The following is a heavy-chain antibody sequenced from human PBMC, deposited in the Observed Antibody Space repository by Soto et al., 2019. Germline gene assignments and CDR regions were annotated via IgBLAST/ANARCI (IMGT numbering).Heavy chain of an antibody. Sequence: QVQLVQSGAEVKKPGASVKVSCKASGYTFTCYAMHWVRKAPGQRLEWMGWINAGNGNTKYSQKCQGRVTIIRDKAASTAYMELSSLRSEDTAVYYCARAEAGLDYWGQGALVTVSS. J-gene: IGHJ4*02. CDR3: ARAEAGLDY. CDR2: INAGNGNT. D-gene: IGHD6-13*01. V-gene: IGHV1-3*01. CDR1: GYTFTCYA.